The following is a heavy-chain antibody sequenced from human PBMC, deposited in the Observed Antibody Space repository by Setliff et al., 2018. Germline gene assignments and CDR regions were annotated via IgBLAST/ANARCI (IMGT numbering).Heavy chain of an antibody. CDR3: AKSSGDGSGWGVVFFDY. CDR1: GFTFSSYS. D-gene: IGHD6-19*01. V-gene: IGHV3-21*01. CDR2: ISSSSSYI. J-gene: IGHJ4*02. Sequence: KTGGSLRLSCAASGFTFSSYSMNWVRQAPGKGLEWVSSISSSSSYIYYADSVKGRFTISRDNAKNSLYLQMNSLRAEDTAVYYCAKSSGDGSGWGVVFFDYWGQGTLVTVSS.